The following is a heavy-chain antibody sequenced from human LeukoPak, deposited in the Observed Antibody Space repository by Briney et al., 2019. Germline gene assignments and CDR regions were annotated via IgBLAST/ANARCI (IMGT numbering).Heavy chain of an antibody. V-gene: IGHV3-23*01. CDR2: LRGDGET. D-gene: IGHD3-16*01. CDR3: AKASWVSSADAVL. CDR1: GFIFSNYA. Sequence: PGGSLRLSCAASGFIFSNYAMSWVCQAPARGLEWVSSLRGDGETFYADSVKGRFTLSRDDSRNTVYLQLNNLRVEDTAVYYCAKASWVSSADAVLWGQGTLVTVSS. J-gene: IGHJ4*02.